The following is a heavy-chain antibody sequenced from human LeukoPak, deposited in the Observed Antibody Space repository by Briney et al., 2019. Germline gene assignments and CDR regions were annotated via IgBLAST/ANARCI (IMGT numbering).Heavy chain of an antibody. CDR1: VFTFARHA. CDR2: ISGGGGST. Sequence: PGGSLRLSCAGSVFTFARHALTWVRQAPGKGLEWVSTISGGGGSTHYADSVKGRFTISRDNSKDTVFLQMNNLRVEDTAIYYCAREGGSCTSNSCSDYFDYWGQGTLVTVSS. J-gene: IGHJ4*02. V-gene: IGHV3-23*01. CDR3: AREGGSCTSNSCSDYFDY. D-gene: IGHD5-12*01.